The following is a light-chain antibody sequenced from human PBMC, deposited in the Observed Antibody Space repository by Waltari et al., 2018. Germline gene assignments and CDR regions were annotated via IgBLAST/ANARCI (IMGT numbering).Light chain of an antibody. Sequence: DIVMTQSPLSLPVTPGEPASISCRSTQILLHNNGDNYLDWDVQRPGQSPQLLIYLTSKRASGVPDRLSGSGSGTDFTLKISRVEAEDVGVYYCMQTLQTPFTFGGGTKVEIK. J-gene: IGKJ4*01. CDR1: QILLHNNGDNY. CDR3: MQTLQTPFT. V-gene: IGKV2-28*01. CDR2: LTS.